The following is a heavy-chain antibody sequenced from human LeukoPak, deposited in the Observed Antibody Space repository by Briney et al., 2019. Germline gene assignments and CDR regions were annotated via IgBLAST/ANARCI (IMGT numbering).Heavy chain of an antibody. V-gene: IGHV4-59*12. CDR1: GGSISTYY. D-gene: IGHD6-19*01. J-gene: IGHJ3*01. CDR2: IYYSGST. Sequence: SETLSLTCTVSGGSISTYYWSWIRQPPGRGLEWIGYIYYSGSTNYNPSLKSRVTISVDTSKNQFSLKLSSVTAADTAVYYCARRGHSAVGAWGQGTMVTVSS. CDR3: ARRGHSAVGA.